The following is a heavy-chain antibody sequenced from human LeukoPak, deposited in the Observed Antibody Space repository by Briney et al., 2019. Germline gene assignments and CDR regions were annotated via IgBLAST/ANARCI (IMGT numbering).Heavy chain of an antibody. D-gene: IGHD1-1*01. CDR3: ARGLEWGDGFDI. CDR1: GGSLSSGSCY. J-gene: IGHJ3*02. Sequence: SETLSLTCTVSGGSLSSGSCYWTWLRQPAGRGLEGIGRVYISGSTNYNPSLKSRVTISVDPSKNHFSLKLTSVTAADTAVYYCARGLEWGDGFDIWGQGTMVTVSP. V-gene: IGHV4-61*02. CDR2: VYISGST.